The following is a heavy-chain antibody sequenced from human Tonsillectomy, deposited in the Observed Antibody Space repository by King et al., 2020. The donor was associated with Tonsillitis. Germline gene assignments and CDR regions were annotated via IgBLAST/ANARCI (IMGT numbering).Heavy chain of an antibody. CDR1: GFTFTNYA. Sequence: DVQLVESGGGLVQPGGSLRLSCAASGFTFTNYAMSWVRQDPGKGLEWVAVIYSGGSTTYYADSVKGRFTISRDNSKNTLYLQMNSLRAEDTAVYYCAKALDYFDYGGQGILGTVSS. CDR2: IYSGGSTT. CDR3: AKALDYFDY. J-gene: IGHJ4*02. V-gene: IGHV3-23*03.